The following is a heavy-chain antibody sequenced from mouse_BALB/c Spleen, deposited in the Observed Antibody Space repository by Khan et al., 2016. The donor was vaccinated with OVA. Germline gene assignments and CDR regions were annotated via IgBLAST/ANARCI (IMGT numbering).Heavy chain of an antibody. CDR2: IWAGGST. V-gene: IGHV2-9*02. D-gene: IGHD2-1*01. CDR3: ARGDYGHLYYFDY. J-gene: IGHJ2*01. Sequence: QVQLKQSGPGLVAPSQSLSITCTVSGFSLTSCGVHWVRQPPGKGLEWLGVIWAGGSTNYNSTLMSRLSINKDNSKSQVFLKMNSLQTDDTAMYYCARGDYGHLYYFDYWGQGTTHTVSS. CDR1: GFSLTSCG.